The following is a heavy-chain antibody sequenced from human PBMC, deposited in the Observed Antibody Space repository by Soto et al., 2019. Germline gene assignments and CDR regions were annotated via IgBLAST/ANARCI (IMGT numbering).Heavy chain of an antibody. CDR2: ISTYNGKT. V-gene: IGHV1-18*04. D-gene: IGHD3-9*01. Sequence: QVQLVQSGAEVKKPGASVRFSCKASGYTFTSYGIGWVRQAPGQGLEWMGWISTYNGKTNYAQNFQGRVTLTTDTSTSTAYMELRSLRSDDTAVYYCARVMAYYDILTGYPDFWGRGTLVTVSS. J-gene: IGHJ4*02. CDR1: GYTFTSYG. CDR3: ARVMAYYDILTGYPDF.